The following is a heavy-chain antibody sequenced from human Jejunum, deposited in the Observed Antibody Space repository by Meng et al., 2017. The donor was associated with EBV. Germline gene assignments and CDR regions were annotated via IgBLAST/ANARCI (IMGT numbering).Heavy chain of an antibody. D-gene: IGHD3-22*01. CDR3: AREDYHSSGYYPCGY. V-gene: IGHV1-3*01. J-gene: IGHJ4*02. CDR1: GYTFTTYA. CDR2: LNAGNGDT. Sequence: QVQLVQSGAEVKKPGASVKVSCEASGYTFTTYAMQWVRQAPGQRLEWMGWLNAGNGDTRYSQKFQGRVTITRDTSASTAYMELSSLRSEDTAVYYCAREDYHSSGYYPCGYWGQGTLVTVSS.